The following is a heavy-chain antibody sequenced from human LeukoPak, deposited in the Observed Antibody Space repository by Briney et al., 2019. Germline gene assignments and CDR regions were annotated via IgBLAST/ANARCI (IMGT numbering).Heavy chain of an antibody. CDR3: ARVAAAGTGLFVNFYYSMDI. J-gene: IGHJ6*03. Sequence: GGSLRLSCAASGFTFSSYSMNWVRQAPGKGLEWVSYISSSSSTIYYADSVKGRFTISRGNAKNSVDLQMNSLRVEDTAVYYCARVAAAGTGLFVNFYYSMDIWGKGTTVTISS. CDR2: ISSSSSTI. D-gene: IGHD6-13*01. V-gene: IGHV3-48*04. CDR1: GFTFSSYS.